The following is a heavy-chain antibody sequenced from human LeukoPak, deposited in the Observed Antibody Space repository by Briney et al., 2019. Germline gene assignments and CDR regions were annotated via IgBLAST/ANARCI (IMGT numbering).Heavy chain of an antibody. J-gene: IGHJ4*02. CDR3: AREGYSGYDYNY. CDR1: GYTFTSYG. Sequence: ASVKVSCKASGYTFTSYGISWVRRAPGQGLEWMGWINPNSGGTNYAQKFQGRVTMTRDTSISTAYMELSRLRSDDTAVYYCAREGYSGYDYNYWGQGTLVTVSS. V-gene: IGHV1-2*02. D-gene: IGHD5-12*01. CDR2: INPNSGGT.